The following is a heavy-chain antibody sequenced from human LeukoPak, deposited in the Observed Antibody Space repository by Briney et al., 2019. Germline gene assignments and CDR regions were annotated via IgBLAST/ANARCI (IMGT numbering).Heavy chain of an antibody. CDR1: GFTFSSYG. CDR2: ISYDGSNK. D-gene: IGHD2-21*02. V-gene: IGHV3-30*18. Sequence: GGSLRLSCAASGFTFSSYGMHWVRQAPGKGLEWVAVISYDGSNKYYADSVKGRFTISRDNSKNTLYLQMNSLRAEDTAVYYCAKDRWTATDNYYYMDVWGKGTTVTVSS. CDR3: AKDRWTATDNYYYMDV. J-gene: IGHJ6*03.